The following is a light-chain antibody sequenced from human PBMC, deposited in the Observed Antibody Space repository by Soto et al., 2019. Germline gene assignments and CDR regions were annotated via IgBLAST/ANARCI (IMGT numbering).Light chain of an antibody. J-gene: IGLJ3*02. Sequence: QSALTQPASVSGSPGQSITISCTGTSSDVGSHNFVSWYQQRPGKAPKLMIFEVTKRPSGVSSRFSASKSGNTASLTISGVQAEDEADYYCCSYAGTTPGVFGGGTKLTVL. CDR1: SSDVGSHNF. CDR3: CSYAGTTPGV. CDR2: EVT. V-gene: IGLV2-23*02.